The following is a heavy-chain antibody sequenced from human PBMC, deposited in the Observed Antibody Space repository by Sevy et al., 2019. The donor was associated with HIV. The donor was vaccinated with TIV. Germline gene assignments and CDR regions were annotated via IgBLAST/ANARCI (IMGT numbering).Heavy chain of an antibody. CDR2: INPNSGGT. Sequence: ASVKVSCKASGYTFTGYYMHWVRQAPGQGLEWMGWINPNSGGTKYAQKFQGRVTMTRDTSISTAYMELSRLRSDDTAVYYCARDQSYGKGAFDIWGQGTMVPVSS. D-gene: IGHD5-18*01. J-gene: IGHJ3*02. CDR3: ARDQSYGKGAFDI. V-gene: IGHV1-2*02. CDR1: GYTFTGYY.